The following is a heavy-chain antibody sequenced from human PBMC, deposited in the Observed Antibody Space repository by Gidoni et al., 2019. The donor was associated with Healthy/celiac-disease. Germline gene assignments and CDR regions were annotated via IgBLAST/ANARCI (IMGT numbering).Heavy chain of an antibody. V-gene: IGHV3-33*01. CDR3: ARSKLTGTTDY. CDR1: GFTFSSYG. Sequence: QVQLVESGGGVVQPGRSLRLSCAASGFTFSSYGMHWVRQAPGKGLEWVAVIWYDGSNKYYADSVKGRFTISRDNSKNTLYLQMNSLRAEDTAVYYCARSKLTGTTDYWGQGTLVTVSS. CDR2: IWYDGSNK. D-gene: IGHD1-20*01. J-gene: IGHJ4*02.